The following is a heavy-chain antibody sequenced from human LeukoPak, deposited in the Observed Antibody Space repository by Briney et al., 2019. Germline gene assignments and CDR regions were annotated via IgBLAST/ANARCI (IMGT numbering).Heavy chain of an antibody. CDR1: GYSFTTYW. CDR2: IYPGDSDT. J-gene: IGHJ4*02. Sequence: GESLKISCKASGYSFTTYWIGWVRQMPGKGLECMGIIYPGDSDTRYSPSFQGQVTISADKSITTAYLQWSSLKASDTAMYYCAKGEMGDYFDYWGQGTLVTVSS. D-gene: IGHD5-24*01. CDR3: AKGEMGDYFDY. V-gene: IGHV5-51*01.